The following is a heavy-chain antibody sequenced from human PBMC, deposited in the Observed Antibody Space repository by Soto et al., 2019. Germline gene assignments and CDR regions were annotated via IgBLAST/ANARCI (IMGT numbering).Heavy chain of an antibody. Sequence: EVQLLESGGGLVQPGGSLRLSCAVSGFLVNNYDISWVRQAPGKGLEWVSGMSGVDDSKSYADSVKGRLTISRDNTKNTLFLQMNSLRAADTAVNYCARRASSRTYFDYWGQGTLVTVSS. J-gene: IGHJ4*02. CDR3: ARRASSRTYFDY. CDR2: MSGVDDSK. V-gene: IGHV3-23*01. CDR1: GFLVNNYD. D-gene: IGHD2-2*01.